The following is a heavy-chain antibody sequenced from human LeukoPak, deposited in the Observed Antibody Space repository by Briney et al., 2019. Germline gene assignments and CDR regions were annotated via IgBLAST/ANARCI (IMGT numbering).Heavy chain of an antibody. J-gene: IGHJ6*02. CDR2: ISWNSGSI. D-gene: IGHD5-24*01. Sequence: GRSLRLSCAASGFTFDDYAMHWVRQAPGKGLEWVSGISWNSGSIGYADSVKGRFTISRDNAKNSLYLQMNSLRAEDTALYYCAKDNGKDGYNQVYYYYGMDVWGQGTTVTVSS. CDR1: GFTFDDYA. CDR3: AKDNGKDGYNQVYYYYGMDV. V-gene: IGHV3-9*01.